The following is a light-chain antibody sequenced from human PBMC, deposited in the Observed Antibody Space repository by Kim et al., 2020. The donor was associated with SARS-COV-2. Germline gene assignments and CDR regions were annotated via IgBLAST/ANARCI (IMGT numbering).Light chain of an antibody. J-gene: IGLJ2*01. CDR1: KLGYKY. CDR2: QDS. CDR3: QAWDSSTGVV. V-gene: IGLV3-1*01. Sequence: YELTQPPSVSVSPGQTASITCSGDKLGYKYACWYQQKPGQYPVLVIYQDSKRHSGIPERFSGTNSGNTATLTISGTQAMDEADYYCQAWDSSTGVVFGGGTKLTVL.